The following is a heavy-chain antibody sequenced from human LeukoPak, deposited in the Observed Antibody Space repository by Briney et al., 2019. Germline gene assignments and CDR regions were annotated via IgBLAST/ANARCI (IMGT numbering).Heavy chain of an antibody. Sequence: VPSVKVSCKASGGTFSTYAISWVRQPPGQGREWMGGIIPIFGTANYAQKFQGRVTITTDESTSTAYMELSSRRSEDTAVYYCARGPMFGSGSYYNYWGQGTLVTVSS. J-gene: IGHJ4*02. D-gene: IGHD3-10*01. CDR2: IIPIFGTA. V-gene: IGHV1-69*05. CDR3: ARGPMFGSGSYYNY. CDR1: GGTFSTYA.